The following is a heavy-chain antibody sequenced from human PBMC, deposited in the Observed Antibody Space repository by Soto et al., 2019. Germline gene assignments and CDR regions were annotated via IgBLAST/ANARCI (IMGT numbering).Heavy chain of an antibody. D-gene: IGHD3-3*01. Sequence: QVQLVQSGAEVKKPGSSVKVSCKASGGTFSSYAISWVRQAPGQGLEWMGGIIPIFGTANYAQKFQGRVTITADKSTSKAYMELSSLRSEDTAVYYYARLQITIFGAYNWFDPWGQGTLVTVSS. CDR2: IIPIFGTA. J-gene: IGHJ5*02. CDR3: ARLQITIFGAYNWFDP. CDR1: GGTFSSYA. V-gene: IGHV1-69*06.